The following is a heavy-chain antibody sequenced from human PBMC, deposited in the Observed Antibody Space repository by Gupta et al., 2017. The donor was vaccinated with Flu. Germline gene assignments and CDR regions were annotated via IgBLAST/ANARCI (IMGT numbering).Heavy chain of an antibody. Sequence: VKGRFTISRDDSKGIAYLQMNSLETEDTAVYNCARDPYYFEYWGQGTLVTVSS. D-gene: IGHD3-16*01. CDR3: ARDPYYFEY. J-gene: IGHJ4*01. V-gene: IGHV3-49*02.